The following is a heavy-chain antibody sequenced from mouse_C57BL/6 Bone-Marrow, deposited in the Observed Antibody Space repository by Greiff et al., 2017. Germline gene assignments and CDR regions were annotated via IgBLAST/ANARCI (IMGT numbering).Heavy chain of an antibody. Sequence: QVQLKQSGAELVRPGTSVKMSCKASGYTFTNYWIGWAKQRPGHGLEWIGDIYPGGGYTNYNEKLKGKATLTADKSSSTAYMQFSSLTSEDSAIYYCARDFFGSMDYWGQGTSVTVSS. V-gene: IGHV1-63*01. CDR2: IYPGGGYT. CDR1: GYTFTNYW. D-gene: IGHD6-1*01. CDR3: ARDFFGSMDY. J-gene: IGHJ4*01.